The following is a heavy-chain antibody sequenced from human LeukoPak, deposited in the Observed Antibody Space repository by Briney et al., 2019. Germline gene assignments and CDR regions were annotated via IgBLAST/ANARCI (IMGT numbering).Heavy chain of an antibody. CDR1: GDSISTYY. V-gene: IGHV4-59*08. Sequence: SETLSLTCTVSGDSISTYYWSWIRQPPGKGLEWIGYIHYSGSTNYNPSLRSRVTISVDTSKNQFSLKLSSATAADTAVYHCARLVYDSRGYYFDYWGQGTLVTVSS. J-gene: IGHJ4*02. CDR3: ARLVYDSRGYYFDY. D-gene: IGHD3-22*01. CDR2: IHYSGST.